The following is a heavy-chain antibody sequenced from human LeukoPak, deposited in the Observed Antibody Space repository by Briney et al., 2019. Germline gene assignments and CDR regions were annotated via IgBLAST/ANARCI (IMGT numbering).Heavy chain of an antibody. Sequence: PGGCLRLSCAASGFTFSTYGMHWVRQAPGKGLEWVALVWSDGNGKFYADSVKGRFTISRDNSKNTVYLQMNSLRAEDTAVYYCVSVLTVTFDSWGQGTLVTVSS. V-gene: IGHV3-33*01. D-gene: IGHD4-17*01. CDR2: VWSDGNGK. J-gene: IGHJ4*02. CDR1: GFTFSTYG. CDR3: VSVLTVTFDS.